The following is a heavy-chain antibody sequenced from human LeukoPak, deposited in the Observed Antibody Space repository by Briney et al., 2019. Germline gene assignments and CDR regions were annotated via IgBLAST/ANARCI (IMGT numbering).Heavy chain of an antibody. CDR1: SGSFSAYY. D-gene: IGHD3-22*01. CDR3: ARGVPLYYDNNSYRFDWYFDL. CDR2: INHSGSA. J-gene: IGHJ2*01. Sequence: SETLSLTCAVYSGSFSAYYWSWIRQPPGKGLEWIGEINHSGSANYSPSLKSRVTISVDTSKNQFSLKLSSVTAADTAVFYCARGVPLYYDNNSYRFDWYFDLWGRGTLVTVSS. V-gene: IGHV4-34*01.